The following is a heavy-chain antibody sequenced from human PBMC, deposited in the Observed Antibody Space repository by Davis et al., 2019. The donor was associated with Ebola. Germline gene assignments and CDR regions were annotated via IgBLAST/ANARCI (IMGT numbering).Heavy chain of an antibody. V-gene: IGHV4-31*03. J-gene: IGHJ6*03. CDR3: ARDLRYDSSGYVYYFYMDV. D-gene: IGHD3-22*01. CDR1: GGSISRGGSY. CDR2: IYYSGST. Sequence: PSDTLSLTCTVSGGSISRGGSYWTWIRQHPGKGLEWIGYIYYSGSTYYKPSRKSRVTISLNTSKNQFSLNLYSVTAADTAVYYCARDLRYDSSGYVYYFYMDVWGKGTTVTVSS.